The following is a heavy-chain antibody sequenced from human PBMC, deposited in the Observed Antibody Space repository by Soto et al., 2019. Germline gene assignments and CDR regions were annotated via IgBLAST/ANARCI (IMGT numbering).Heavy chain of an antibody. V-gene: IGHV4-59*01. CDR3: ARVWGYYFDD. J-gene: IGHJ4*02. CDR2: IYYSGST. D-gene: IGHD3-10*01. CDR1: GGSISSYY. Sequence: SETLSLTCTVSGGSISSYYWSWIRQPPGKGLEWIGYIYYSGSTNYNPSLKSRVTISVGTSKNQFSLKLSSVTAADTAVYYCARVWGYYFDDWVQGTLVTVSS.